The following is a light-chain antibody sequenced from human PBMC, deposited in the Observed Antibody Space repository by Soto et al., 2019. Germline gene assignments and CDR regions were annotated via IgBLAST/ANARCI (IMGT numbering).Light chain of an antibody. Sequence: EIVLTQSPATLSLSPGERATLSCRASQSVSSYLAWYQQKPGQAPRLLIYDASNRATGIPARFSGSGSGTDFTITISSLEPEDFAVYYCQQRSHWWTFGQGTKVEIK. CDR3: QQRSHWWT. CDR1: QSVSSY. V-gene: IGKV3-11*01. CDR2: DAS. J-gene: IGKJ1*01.